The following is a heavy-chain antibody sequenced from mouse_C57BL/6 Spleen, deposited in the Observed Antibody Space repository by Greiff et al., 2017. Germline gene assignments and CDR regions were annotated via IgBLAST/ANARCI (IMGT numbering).Heavy chain of an antibody. CDR1: GYTFTSYW. CDR2: INPSNGGT. D-gene: IGHD2-1*01. V-gene: IGHV1-53*01. Sequence: QVQLQQPGTELVKPGASVKLSCKASGYTFTSYWMHWVKQRPGQGLEWIGNINPSNGGTNYNEKFKSKATLTVDKSSSTAYMQLSSLTSEDSAVYDCARNGNSFYYAMDYWGQGTSVTVSS. J-gene: IGHJ4*01. CDR3: ARNGNSFYYAMDY.